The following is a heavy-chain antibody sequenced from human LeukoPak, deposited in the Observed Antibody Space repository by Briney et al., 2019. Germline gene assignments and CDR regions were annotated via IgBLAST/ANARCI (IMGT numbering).Heavy chain of an antibody. CDR3: ARTLYDFWSGSYFDY. Sequence: SETLSLTCTVSGGSISSYYWSWIRQPPGKGLEWIGYIYYSGSTNYNPSLKSRVTISVDTSKNQFSLKLSSVTAANTAVYYCARTLYDFWSGSYFDYWGQGTLVTVSS. CDR2: IYYSGST. V-gene: IGHV4-59*01. CDR1: GGSISSYY. J-gene: IGHJ4*02. D-gene: IGHD3-3*01.